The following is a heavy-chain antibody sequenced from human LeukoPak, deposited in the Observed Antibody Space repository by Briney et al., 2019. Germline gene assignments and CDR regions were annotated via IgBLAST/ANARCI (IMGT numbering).Heavy chain of an antibody. CDR2: ISGSGGST. V-gene: IGHV3-23*01. CDR3: AKDPRITIFPPWFDP. CDR1: GFTFSSYA. D-gene: IGHD3-3*01. Sequence: GGSLRLSCAASGFTFSSYAMSWVRQAPGKGLEWVSAISGSGGSTYYADSVKGRFTISRDNSKNTLYLQMNSPRAEDTAVYYCAKDPRITIFPPWFDPWGQGTLVTVSS. J-gene: IGHJ5*02.